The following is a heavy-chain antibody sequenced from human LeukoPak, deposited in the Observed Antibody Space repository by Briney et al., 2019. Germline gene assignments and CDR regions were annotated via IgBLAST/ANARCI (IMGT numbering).Heavy chain of an antibody. CDR2: IYYSGST. V-gene: IGHV4-61*01. CDR1: GGSVSSGTYY. J-gene: IGHJ6*02. Sequence: ASETLSLTCTVSGGSVSSGTYYWSWIRQPPGKGLEWIGYIYYSGSTNYNPSLKSRVTISVDTSKNQFSLKLSSVTAADTAVYYCARAGDYVWGSHRFMGPFYGMDVWGQGTTVTVSS. CDR3: ARAGDYVWGSHRFMGPFYGMDV. D-gene: IGHD3-16*02.